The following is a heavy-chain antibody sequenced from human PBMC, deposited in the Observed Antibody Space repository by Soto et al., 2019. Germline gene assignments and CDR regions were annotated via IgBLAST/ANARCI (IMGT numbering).Heavy chain of an antibody. D-gene: IGHD2-2*01. J-gene: IGHJ4*02. Sequence: GGSLRLSCAASGFTFSDYYMSWIRQAPGKGLEWVSYISSSGSTIYYADSVKGRFTISRDNAKNSLYLQMNSLRAEDTAVYYCVSPHLQYRKYPLDFWGQGTLVTVSS. CDR2: ISSSGSTI. CDR3: VSPHLQYRKYPLDF. CDR1: GFTFSDYY. V-gene: IGHV3-11*01.